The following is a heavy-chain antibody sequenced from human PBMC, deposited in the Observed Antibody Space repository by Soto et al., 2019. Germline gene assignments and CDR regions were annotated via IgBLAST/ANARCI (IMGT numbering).Heavy chain of an antibody. J-gene: IGHJ4*02. Sequence: GGSLRLSCAASGFTFTSYGISWVRQAPGQGLEWMGWISAYNGNTNYAQKLQGRVTMTTDTSTSTAYMELRSLRSDDTAVYYCATYSSSWWSQQDYWGQGTLVTVSS. D-gene: IGHD6-13*01. V-gene: IGHV1-18*01. CDR2: ISAYNGNT. CDR1: GFTFTSYG. CDR3: ATYSSSWWSQQDY.